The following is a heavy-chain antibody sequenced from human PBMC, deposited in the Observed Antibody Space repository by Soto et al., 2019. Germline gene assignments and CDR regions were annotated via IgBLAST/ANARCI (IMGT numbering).Heavy chain of an antibody. D-gene: IGHD3-10*01. V-gene: IGHV3-9*01. J-gene: IGHJ4*02. CDR2: VSPTGDTV. CDR1: GFRFEQYV. CDR3: LKEAPDGSIDY. Sequence: VQVVASGGGLVQPGRSLRLSCAVSGFRFEQYVMHWVRQAPGKGLECVSTVSPTGDTVAYADSVEGRFTVSRDNAKNSLYLRINSLKGDDAAFYSCLKEAPDGSIDYWGQGTLVTVSS.